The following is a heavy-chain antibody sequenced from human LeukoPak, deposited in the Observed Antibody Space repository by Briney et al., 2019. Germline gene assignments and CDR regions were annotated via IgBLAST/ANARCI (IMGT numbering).Heavy chain of an antibody. CDR2: INHSGST. CDR3: ARDQVVATIFDY. J-gene: IGHJ4*02. D-gene: IGHD2-15*01. V-gene: IGHV4-34*01. Sequence: PSETLSLTCAVYGGSFSGYYWSWIRQPPGKGLEWIGEINHSGSTNHNPSFKSRVTISVDTSKNQFSLKLSSVTAADTAVYYCARDQVVATIFDYWGQGTLVTVSS. CDR1: GGSFSGYY.